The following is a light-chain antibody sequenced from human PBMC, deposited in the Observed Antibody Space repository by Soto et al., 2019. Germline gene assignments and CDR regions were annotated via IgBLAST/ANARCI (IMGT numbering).Light chain of an antibody. V-gene: IGLV1-51*02. J-gene: IGLJ3*02. CDR3: GTWDTSLIAWV. CDR1: ASNIGNNY. CDR2: ENN. Sequence: QSVLTQPPSVSAAPGQTVTISCSGSASNIGNNYVSWYQQLPGAAPKLLIYENNKGPSGIPDRFSGSKSGTSATLGITALQTGDEADYYCGTWDTSLIAWVFGGGTKVTVL.